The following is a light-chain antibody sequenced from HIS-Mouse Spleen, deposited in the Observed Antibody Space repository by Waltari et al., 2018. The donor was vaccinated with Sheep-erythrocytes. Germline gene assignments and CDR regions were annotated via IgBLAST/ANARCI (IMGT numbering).Light chain of an antibody. CDR1: SSDVGGYNY. Sequence: QSALTQPRSVSGSPGQSVTISCTGTSSDVGGYNYVSWYQQHPGKALKLMIYDVSKWPSGVPYRFSSSKSGNTASLTISGLQAEDEADYYCCSYAGSYNHVFATGTKVTVL. V-gene: IGLV2-11*01. CDR3: CSYAGSYNHV. J-gene: IGLJ1*01. CDR2: DVS.